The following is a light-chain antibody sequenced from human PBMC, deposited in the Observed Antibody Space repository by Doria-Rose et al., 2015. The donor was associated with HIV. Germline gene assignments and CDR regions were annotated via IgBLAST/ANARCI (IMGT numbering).Light chain of an antibody. V-gene: IGKV1-39*01. CDR1: QSISRS. CDR2: AAS. CDR3: HQTYSPPRT. J-gene: IGKJ1*01. Sequence: TQSPSSLSASVGDRVTITCRASQSISRSSSWYQQKPGKAPKLLIYAASSLQSGVPSRFSGSGSGTAFALTISSLQPEDFTTYYCHQTYSPPRTFGQGTKVEIK.